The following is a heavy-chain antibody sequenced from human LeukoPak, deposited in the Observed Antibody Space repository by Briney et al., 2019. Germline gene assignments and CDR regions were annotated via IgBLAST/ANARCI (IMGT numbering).Heavy chain of an antibody. V-gene: IGHV4-30-4*01. CDR1: GGSISSGDYY. Sequence: SETLSLTCTVSGGSISSGDYYWSWIRQPPGNVLEWIGYIHYSGTTYYNPSLKSRVSISVDTSKNQFSLNLNSVTAADTAVYYCARKRYDDPYFFDYWGQGTLVTVSS. CDR2: IHYSGTT. J-gene: IGHJ4*02. CDR3: ARKRYDDPYFFDY. D-gene: IGHD3-22*01.